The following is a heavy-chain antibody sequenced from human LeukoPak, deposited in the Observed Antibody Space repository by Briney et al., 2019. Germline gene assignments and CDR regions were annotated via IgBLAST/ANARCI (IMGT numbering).Heavy chain of an antibody. J-gene: IGHJ5*02. CDR2: IYYSGST. D-gene: IGHD3-3*01. CDR3: ARHGEERITIFGVVIENWFDP. V-gene: IGHV4-59*08. Sequence: SETLSLTCTVSGGSISSYYWSWIRQPPGKGLEWIGYIYYSGSTNYNPSLKSRVTISVDTSKNQFSLKLSSVTAADTAVYYCARHGEERITIFGVVIENWFDPWGQGTLVTVSS. CDR1: GGSISSYY.